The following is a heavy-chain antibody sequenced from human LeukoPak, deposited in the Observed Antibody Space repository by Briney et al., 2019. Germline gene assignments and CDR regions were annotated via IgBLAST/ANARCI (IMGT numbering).Heavy chain of an antibody. Sequence: PSETLSLTCSVSGYSFTSGHYWGWIRQPPGKGLEWIGSIYYSGSTYYNPSLKSRVTISVDTSKDQFSLKLSSVTAADTAVYYCARSVIVVVPAAVPFDYWGQGALVTVSS. CDR3: ARSVIVVVPAAVPFDY. CDR1: GYSFTSGHY. CDR2: IYYSGST. J-gene: IGHJ4*02. D-gene: IGHD2-2*02. V-gene: IGHV4-38-2*01.